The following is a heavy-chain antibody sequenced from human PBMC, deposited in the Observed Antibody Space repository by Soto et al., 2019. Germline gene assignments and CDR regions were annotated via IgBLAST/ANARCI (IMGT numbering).Heavy chain of an antibody. D-gene: IGHD3-22*01. V-gene: IGHV4-59*08. Sequence: SETLSLTCTVSGGSISSYYWSWIRQPPGKGLEWIGYIYYSGSTNYNPSLKSRVTISVDTSKNQFSLKLSSVTAADTAVYYCARWVQDYYDSSGYYPHWFDPWGQGTLVTVSS. CDR1: GGSISSYY. CDR2: IYYSGST. J-gene: IGHJ5*02. CDR3: ARWVQDYYDSSGYYPHWFDP.